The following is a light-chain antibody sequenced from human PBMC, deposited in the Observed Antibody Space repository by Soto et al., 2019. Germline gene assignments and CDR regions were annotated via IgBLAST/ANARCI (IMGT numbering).Light chain of an antibody. CDR1: QSVSSY. J-gene: IGKJ4*01. CDR3: QQRSNWPPT. CDR2: DAS. Sequence: DIVMTQSPATLSVSPGEGATLSCRASQSVSSYLAWYQQRPGQAPRLLIYDASNRATGIPAKFSGGGSGTDFTLTISTLEPEDFAVYYCQQRSNWPPTFGGGTKVDIK. V-gene: IGKV3-11*01.